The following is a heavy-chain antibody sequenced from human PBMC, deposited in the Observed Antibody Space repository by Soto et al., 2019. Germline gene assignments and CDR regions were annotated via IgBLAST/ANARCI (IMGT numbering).Heavy chain of an antibody. CDR3: ARALPEIRMMEVGSFDP. V-gene: IGHV1-2*02. CDR1: AYTFTDYY. J-gene: IGHJ5*02. CDR2: INPNSGGS. Sequence: ASVKVSCKASAYTFTDYYIHWVRQAPGQGLEWMGWINPNSGGSYFAQKFLGRVTMTRDTSITTAYMELSRLRSDDTAVYYCARALPEIRMMEVGSFDPWGQGTVVTVSS. D-gene: IGHD3-22*01.